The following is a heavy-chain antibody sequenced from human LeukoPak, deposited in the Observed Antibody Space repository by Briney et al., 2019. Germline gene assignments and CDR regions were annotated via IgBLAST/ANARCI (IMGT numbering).Heavy chain of an antibody. CDR2: ISSSGSTT. CDR1: GFTFSSYE. CDR3: ARRYCSSTSSTLDY. V-gene: IGHV3-48*03. D-gene: IGHD2-2*01. J-gene: IGHJ4*02. Sequence: GGSLRLSCAASGFTFSSYEMNWVRQAPGKGLEWVSYISSSGSTTYNADSVKGRFTISRDNVKTSLYLQMNSLRAEDTAVYYCARRYCSSTSSTLDYWGQGTLVTVSS.